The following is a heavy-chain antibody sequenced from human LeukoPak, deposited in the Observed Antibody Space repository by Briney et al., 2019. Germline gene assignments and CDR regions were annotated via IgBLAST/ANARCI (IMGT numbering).Heavy chain of an antibody. CDR3: ARDYSVNYFDY. CDR2: ISSSSTI. V-gene: IGHV3-48*01. Sequence: GGSLRLSCAASGFTFSSYSMNWVRQAPGKGLEWVSYISSSSTIYYADSVKGRFTISRDNAKNSLCLQMNSLRAEDTAVYYCARDYSVNYFDYWGQGTLVTVSS. D-gene: IGHD4-11*01. J-gene: IGHJ4*02. CDR1: GFTFSSYS.